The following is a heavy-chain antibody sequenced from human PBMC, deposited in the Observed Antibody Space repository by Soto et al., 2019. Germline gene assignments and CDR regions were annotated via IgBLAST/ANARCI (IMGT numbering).Heavy chain of an antibody. D-gene: IGHD1-26*01. Sequence: SVKVSCKASGGTFSSHAISWVRQAPGQGLEWMGGIIPIFGTANYAQKFQGRVTITADESTSTAYMELSSLRSEDTAVYYCARQTKELTYYYYAMDVWGQGATVTVSS. V-gene: IGHV1-69*13. CDR1: GGTFSSHA. J-gene: IGHJ6*02. CDR2: IIPIFGTA. CDR3: ARQTKELTYYYYAMDV.